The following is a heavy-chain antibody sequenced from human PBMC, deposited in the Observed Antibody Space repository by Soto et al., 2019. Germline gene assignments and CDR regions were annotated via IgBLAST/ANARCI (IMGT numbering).Heavy chain of an antibody. CDR3: AVGTTSRGYGNWFDP. CDR1: GGSTSSRRYY. Sequence: SETLCLTCTVSGGSTSSRRYYWGWIRQPPGKGLEWLGSIYYSGSTYYNPSLKSRVTISVDTSKNQFSLKLSSVTAADTALYYCAVGTTSRGYGNWFDPWGQGTLVTVS. CDR2: IYYSGST. J-gene: IGHJ5*02. D-gene: IGHD1-1*01. V-gene: IGHV4-39*01.